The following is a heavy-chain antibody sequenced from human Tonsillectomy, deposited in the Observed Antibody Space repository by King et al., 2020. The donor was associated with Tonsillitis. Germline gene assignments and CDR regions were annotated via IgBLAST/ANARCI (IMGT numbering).Heavy chain of an antibody. CDR1: GFTFSSYA. J-gene: IGHJ4*02. V-gene: IGHV3-23*04. CDR2: LSGRVGST. CDR3: ANLPGQASAEGY. Sequence: VQLVQSGGGLVQPGGSLRLSCAASGFTFSSYAMSWFRQAPGTGLEWVSALSGRVGSTTYADSVKCRFTISRDNAKNTLYLQMNSLRAEDTAVYYCANLPGQASAEGYWGQGTLVTVSS. D-gene: IGHD2-2*01.